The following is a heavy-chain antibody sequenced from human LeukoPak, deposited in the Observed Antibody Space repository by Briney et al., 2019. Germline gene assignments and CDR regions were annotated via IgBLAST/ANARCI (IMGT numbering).Heavy chain of an antibody. Sequence: SETLSLTCTVSGGSVSSGSYYWSWIRQPPGKGLEWIGYIYYSGSTNYNPSLKSRVTISVDTSKNQFSLKLSSVTAADTAVYYCAYSSDRRVGDYWGQGTLVTVSP. CDR1: GGSVSSGSYY. CDR3: AYSSDRRVGDY. CDR2: IYYSGST. D-gene: IGHD6-25*01. V-gene: IGHV4-61*01. J-gene: IGHJ4*02.